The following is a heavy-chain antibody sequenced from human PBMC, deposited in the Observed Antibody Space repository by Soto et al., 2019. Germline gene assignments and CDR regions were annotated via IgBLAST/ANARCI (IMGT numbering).Heavy chain of an antibody. V-gene: IGHV1-69*12. J-gene: IGHJ5*02. Sequence: QVHLVQSGTEVKKPGSSVKVSCKASGGTFSSSGIGWVRQAPGQGLEWMGGIIPIFDTPNYAQKFQGRLTITADELTATSYMELSSLTSEDTAVYYCAREGLDNDPCWFDPWGQGTLVIVSS. CDR2: IIPIFDTP. CDR1: GGTFSSSG. CDR3: AREGLDNDPCWFDP. D-gene: IGHD1-1*01.